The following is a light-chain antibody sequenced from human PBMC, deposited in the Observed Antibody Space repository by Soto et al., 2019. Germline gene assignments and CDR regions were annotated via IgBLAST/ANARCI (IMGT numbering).Light chain of an antibody. V-gene: IGKV3-11*01. J-gene: IGKJ5*01. CDR3: QQRSNWPPIT. CDR2: DAS. CDR1: QSVSSY. Sequence: EIMLTQSPATVALSPGERATPSCRASQSVSSYLAWYQQKPGQAPRLLIYDASNRATGIPARFSGSGSGTDFTLTISSLEPEDFAIYYCQQRSNWPPITFGQGTRLEIK.